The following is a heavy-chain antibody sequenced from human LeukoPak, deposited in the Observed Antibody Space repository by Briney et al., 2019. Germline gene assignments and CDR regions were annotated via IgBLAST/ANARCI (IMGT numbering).Heavy chain of an antibody. D-gene: IGHD4-11*01. J-gene: IGHJ1*01. V-gene: IGHV4-59*03. CDR3: ARTTRVTPDGRAEYFED. Sequence: SETLSLTCTVSGVSISASCWSWIRQSPGRGLEWVGYRCDDGRDLYNPSLRSRVSRVTISVDASEKQFSLSLRSVTAADTAMYYCARTTRVTPDGRAEYFEDWGQGTLVIVSS. CDR1: GVSISASC. CDR2: RCDDGRD.